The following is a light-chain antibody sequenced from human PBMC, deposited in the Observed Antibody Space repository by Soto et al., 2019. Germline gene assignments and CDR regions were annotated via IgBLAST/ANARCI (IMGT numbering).Light chain of an antibody. Sequence: VLTEPPSVSGAPGQRVTISCTGSSSNIGAGYDVHWYQQLPGTAPKLLIYGNSNRPSGVPDRFSGSKSGTSASLAITGLQAEDEADYYCQSYDSSLSGSVVFGGGTKVTV. V-gene: IGLV1-40*01. CDR1: SSNIGAGYD. CDR2: GNS. J-gene: IGLJ2*01. CDR3: QSYDSSLSGSVV.